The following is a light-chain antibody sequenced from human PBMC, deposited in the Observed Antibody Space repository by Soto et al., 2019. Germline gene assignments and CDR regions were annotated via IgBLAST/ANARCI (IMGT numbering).Light chain of an antibody. CDR3: QPGYSSPT. CDR1: HNIDTF. CDR2: AAS. V-gene: IGKV1-39*01. Sequence: DIQITQSPSSLSASVGDRVTITCRASHNIDTFLNWYQQEPGKAPKLLIYAASILQGGVPSRFSASGSGTDVTLTITTLLPEYFATSVGQPGYSSPTYGPDTKVYLK. J-gene: IGKJ3*01.